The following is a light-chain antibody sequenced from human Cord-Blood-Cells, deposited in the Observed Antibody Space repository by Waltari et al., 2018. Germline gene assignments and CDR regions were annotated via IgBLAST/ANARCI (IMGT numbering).Light chain of an antibody. Sequence: QSALTKPAPGSGSPGRSTTISGTGTAVVVGSYNLFSWYQQHPGKAPKLMIYEGSKRPSGVSNRFSGSKSGNTASLTISGLQAEDEADYYCCSYAGSSTYVFGTGTKVTVL. V-gene: IGLV2-23*01. CDR3: CSYAGSSTYV. CDR2: EGS. CDR1: AVVVGSYNL. J-gene: IGLJ1*01.